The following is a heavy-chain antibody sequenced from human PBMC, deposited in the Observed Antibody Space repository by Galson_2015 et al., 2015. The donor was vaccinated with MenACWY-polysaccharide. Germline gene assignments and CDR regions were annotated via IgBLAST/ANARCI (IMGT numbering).Heavy chain of an antibody. CDR3: AREVEMATTYGGDAFDT. CDR2: ISSSGSTI. J-gene: IGHJ3*02. D-gene: IGHD5-24*01. CDR1: GFTFSSYE. V-gene: IGHV3-48*03. Sequence: SLRLSCAASGFTFSSYEMNWVRQAPGKGLEWVSYISSSGSTIYYADSVKGRFTISRDNAKNSLYLQMNSLRAEDTAVYYCAREVEMATTYGGDAFDTWGQGTMVTVSS.